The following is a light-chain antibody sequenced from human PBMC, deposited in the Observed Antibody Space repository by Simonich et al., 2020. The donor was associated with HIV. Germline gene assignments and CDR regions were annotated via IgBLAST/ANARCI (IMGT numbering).Light chain of an antibody. Sequence: DIVMTQSPDSLAVSLGERASINCKSSRNILYNSNNKNYLAWYQQKPGQPPNLLIYWASTRESGVPDRVSASGSGTDFTLTISSLQSEDFAVYYCQQYNNWPTFGGGTKVEIK. CDR1: RNILYNSNNKNY. V-gene: IGKV4-1*01. J-gene: IGKJ4*01. CDR2: WAS. CDR3: QQYNNWPT.